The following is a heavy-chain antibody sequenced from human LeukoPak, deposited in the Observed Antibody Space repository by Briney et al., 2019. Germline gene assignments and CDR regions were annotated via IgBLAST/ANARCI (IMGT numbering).Heavy chain of an antibody. D-gene: IGHD4-17*01. V-gene: IGHV4-59*01. CDR1: GGSFSGYY. Sequence: SETLSLTCAVYGGSFSGYYWSWIRQPPGKGLEWIGYIYYSGSTNYNPSLKSRVTISVDTSKNQFSLKLSSVTAADTAVYYCARDSSDYGGGIDYWGQGTLVTVSS. J-gene: IGHJ4*02. CDR2: IYYSGST. CDR3: ARDSSDYGGGIDY.